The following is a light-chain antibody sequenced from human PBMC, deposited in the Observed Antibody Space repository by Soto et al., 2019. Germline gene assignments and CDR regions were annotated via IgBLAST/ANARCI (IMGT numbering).Light chain of an antibody. CDR3: SSYVRRTTPYV. CDR2: NNL. Sequence: QSVLTQPPSVSGAPGQRVTISCTGSSSNFGAGYEVHWYKQVPGAAPTLVIFNNLNRPSGVPERFSGSKSGTSASLVISGLQAEDEADYYCSSYVRRTTPYVYGSGTKVTVL. J-gene: IGLJ1*01. V-gene: IGLV1-40*01. CDR1: SSNFGAGYE.